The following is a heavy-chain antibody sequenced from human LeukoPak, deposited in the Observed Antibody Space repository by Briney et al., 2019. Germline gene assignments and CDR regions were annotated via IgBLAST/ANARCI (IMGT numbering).Heavy chain of an antibody. J-gene: IGHJ4*02. CDR1: GFTFSNAW. CDR3: TTYGDYDATFDY. D-gene: IGHD4-17*01. Sequence: PGGSLRLSCAASGFTFSNAWMSWVRQAPGKGLEWAGRIKSKTDGGTTDYAAPVKGRFTISRDDSKNTLYLQMNSLKTEDTAVYYCTTYGDYDATFDYWGQGTLVTVSS. CDR2: IKSKTDGGTT. V-gene: IGHV3-15*01.